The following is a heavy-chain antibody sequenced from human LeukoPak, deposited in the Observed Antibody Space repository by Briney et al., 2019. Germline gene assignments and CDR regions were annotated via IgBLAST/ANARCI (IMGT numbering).Heavy chain of an antibody. CDR2: ISNDETNK. CDR3: AKEGQRGSYGVYDDYQ. CDR1: GFTFSRDG. J-gene: IGHJ4*02. Sequence: GRSLRLSCAASGFTFSRDGMHWVRQAPGKGLEWVAVISNDETNKYYTDSVKGRFTISRDNSKNMVYLQMNSLRVEDTAVYYCAKEGQRGSYGVYDDYQWGQGTPVTVSS. D-gene: IGHD5/OR15-5a*01. V-gene: IGHV3-30*18.